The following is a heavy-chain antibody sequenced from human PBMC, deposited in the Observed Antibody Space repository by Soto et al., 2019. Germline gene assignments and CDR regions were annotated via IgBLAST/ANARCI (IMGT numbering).Heavy chain of an antibody. Sequence: SVKVSCKASGGTFSSYAISWVRQAPGQGLEWMGGIIPIFGTASYAQKFQGRVTITADESTSTAYMELSSLRSEDTAVYYCASGGAMVTYYYGMDVWGQGTTVTVSS. CDR1: GGTFSSYA. J-gene: IGHJ6*02. CDR2: IIPIFGTA. CDR3: ASGGAMVTYYYGMDV. V-gene: IGHV1-69*13. D-gene: IGHD5-18*01.